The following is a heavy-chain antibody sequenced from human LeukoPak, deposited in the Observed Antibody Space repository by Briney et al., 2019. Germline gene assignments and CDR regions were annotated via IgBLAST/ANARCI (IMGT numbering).Heavy chain of an antibody. V-gene: IGHV4-30-2*01. CDR3: ARDCSSGSYGGCP. CDR2: IYHSGST. CDR1: GGSISSGGYY. Sequence: PSQTLSLTCTVSGGSISSGGYYWSWIRQPPGKGLEWIGYIYHSGSTYYNPSLKSRVTISVDTSKNQFSLKLSSVTAADTAVYYCARDCSSGSYGGCPWGQGTLVTVSS. D-gene: IGHD3-22*01. J-gene: IGHJ5*02.